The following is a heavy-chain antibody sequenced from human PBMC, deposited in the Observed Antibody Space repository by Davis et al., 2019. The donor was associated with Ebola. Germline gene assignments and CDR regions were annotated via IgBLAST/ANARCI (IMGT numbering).Heavy chain of an antibody. CDR2: INHSGST. Sequence: SETLSLTCAVYGGSFSGYYWSWIRQPPGKGLEWIGEINHSGSTNYHPSLKSRVTISVDTSKNQFSLKLSSVTAADTAVYYCARRDDFWSGYSHFDYWGQGTLVTVSS. J-gene: IGHJ4*02. CDR1: GGSFSGYY. V-gene: IGHV4-34*01. D-gene: IGHD3-3*01. CDR3: ARRDDFWSGYSHFDY.